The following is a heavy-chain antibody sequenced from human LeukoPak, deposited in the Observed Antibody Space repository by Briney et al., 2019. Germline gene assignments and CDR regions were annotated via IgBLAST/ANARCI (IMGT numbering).Heavy chain of an antibody. D-gene: IGHD3-10*01. CDR3: ARVPISTSARGYFDY. Sequence: AETLSLTCTVSGGPVSSGGYYWSCIRHPPGKGLEWIGYIYYSGSTTYNPSLNSRVTISVDTSKNKFSLKLSSVTAADTAVYYCARVPISTSARGYFDYWGQGTLVTVSS. CDR2: IYYSGST. CDR1: GGPVSSGGYY. V-gene: IGHV4-61*08. J-gene: IGHJ4*02.